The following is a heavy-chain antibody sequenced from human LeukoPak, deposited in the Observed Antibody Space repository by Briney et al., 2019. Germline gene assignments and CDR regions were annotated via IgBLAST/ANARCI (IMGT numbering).Heavy chain of an antibody. V-gene: IGHV3-23*01. J-gene: IGHJ6*02. Sequence: PGGSLRLSCAPSGFTFSSYAMSWVRPAREKGLECVSAIGGRGGTTYYADSGKGRFTISRDISKNTLYLQMNSLRAEDTAVYYCAKAPPSSYYYYYGMDVWGQGTTVTVSS. CDR2: IGGRGGTT. CDR1: GFTFSSYA. CDR3: AKAPPSSYYYYYGMDV. D-gene: IGHD6-13*01.